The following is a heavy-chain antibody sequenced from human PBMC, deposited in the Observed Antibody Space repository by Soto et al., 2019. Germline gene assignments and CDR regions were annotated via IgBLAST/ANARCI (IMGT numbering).Heavy chain of an antibody. CDR2: ISNNGDTA. V-gene: IGHV3-23*01. Sequence: EVQLLESGGGLVQPGGSLTLSCATSGFTFSSYAMVWVRQAAEKGLEWVASISNNGDTAYYADSVKGRFTISRGNSENKLYLQMNGLRAHDTALYFCAKSRVFIGAIVTLLDSWGQGTQVTVSS. J-gene: IGHJ4*02. CDR3: AKSRVFIGAIVTLLDS. CDR1: GFTFSSYA. D-gene: IGHD3-16*02.